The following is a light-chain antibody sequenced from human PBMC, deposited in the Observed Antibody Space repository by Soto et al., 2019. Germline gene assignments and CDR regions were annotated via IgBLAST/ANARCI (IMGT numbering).Light chain of an antibody. V-gene: IGKV3-20*01. CDR1: QTISNTF. J-gene: IGKJ4*01. CDR3: QQYGVSPT. Sequence: ENVLKQSACTLSLYPGERATHSCRASQTISNTFLAWYQQRPGQAPRLLIYGASGRAAGIPDRFSGSGSGTDFTLSISRLEPEDFAVYYCQQYGVSPTFGGGTKVDIK. CDR2: GAS.